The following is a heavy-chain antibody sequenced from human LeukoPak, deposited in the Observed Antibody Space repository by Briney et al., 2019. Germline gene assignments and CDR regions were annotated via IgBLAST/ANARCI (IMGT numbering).Heavy chain of an antibody. D-gene: IGHD1-1*01. J-gene: IGHJ6*02. CDR3: ARDIRKIATTGTLYYYYGVDV. V-gene: IGHV3-53*01. CDR2: IYSGGST. CDR1: GFTVSSNY. Sequence: PGGSLRLSCAASGFTVSSNYMSWVRQAPGKGLEWVSVIYSGGSTYYADSVKGRFTISRDNSKNTLYLQMNSLRAEDTAVYYCARDIRKIATTGTLYYYYGVDVWGQGTTVTVSS.